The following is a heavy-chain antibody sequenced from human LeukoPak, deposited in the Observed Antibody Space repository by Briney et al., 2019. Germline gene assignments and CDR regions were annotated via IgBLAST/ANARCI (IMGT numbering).Heavy chain of an antibody. Sequence: ASVKVSCKAAGYTFTSYYMHWVRQAPGQRREGMGIINPSGSSKSYAQKFQGRVTMTRDTSTSTVYMELSSLRPEDTAVYYCETVGVWGQGTLVTVSS. V-gene: IGHV1-46*01. CDR1: GYTFTSYY. J-gene: IGHJ4*02. CDR3: ETVGV. D-gene: IGHD4-23*01. CDR2: INPSGSSK.